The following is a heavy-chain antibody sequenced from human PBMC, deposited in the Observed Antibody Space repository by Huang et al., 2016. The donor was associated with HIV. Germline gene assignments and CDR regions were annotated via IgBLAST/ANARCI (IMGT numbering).Heavy chain of an antibody. J-gene: IGHJ2*01. V-gene: IGHV4-59*11. D-gene: IGHD6-19*01. CDR3: ARSPQIYQTSGLAHYYFDF. CDR2: ISDTGRI. Sequence: QVQLQESGPGLVKPSETLSLSCTVSGGSIRSHHWSWIRQPPGQGLEWSATISDTGRINYNPYLTSRVSMSLDTSKNNFSLKLTSVTAADTAVYYCARSPQIYQTSGLAHYYFDFWGRGTLVTVSS. CDR1: GGSIRSHH.